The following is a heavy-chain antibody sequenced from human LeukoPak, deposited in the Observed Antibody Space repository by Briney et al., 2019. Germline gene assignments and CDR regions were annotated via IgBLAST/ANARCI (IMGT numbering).Heavy chain of an antibody. Sequence: HPGGSLRLSCAASGFTFSSYAMSWVRQAPGKGLEWVSAISGSGGSTYYADSVKGRFTISRDNSKNTLYLQMNSLRAEDTAVYYCAKGSRAQPLYYYYMDVWGKGNPGHRLL. CDR2: ISGSGGST. V-gene: IGHV3-23*01. CDR3: AKGSRAQPLYYYYMDV. D-gene: IGHD6-13*01. J-gene: IGHJ6*03. CDR1: GFTFSSYA.